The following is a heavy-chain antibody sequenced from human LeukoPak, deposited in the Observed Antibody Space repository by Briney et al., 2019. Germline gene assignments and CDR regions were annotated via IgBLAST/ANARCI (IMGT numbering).Heavy chain of an antibody. J-gene: IGHJ4*02. D-gene: IGHD3-10*01. CDR1: GYTFTSCG. CDR2: ISAYNGNT. Sequence: ASVKVSCKASGYTFTSCGISWVRQAPGQGLEWMGWISAYNGNTDYAQKLQGRVTMTTDTSTSTAYLELRSRRSDDTAVYYCARDPCFWYDGSGSYYPFDYWGQGTLVTVSS. V-gene: IGHV1-18*01. CDR3: ARDPCFWYDGSGSYYPFDY.